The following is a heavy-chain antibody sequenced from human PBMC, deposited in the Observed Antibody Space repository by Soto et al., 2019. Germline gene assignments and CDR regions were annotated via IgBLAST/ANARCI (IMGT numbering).Heavy chain of an antibody. J-gene: IGHJ3*02. V-gene: IGHV3-15*07. CDR1: GFTFSNAW. Sequence: GGSLRLSCAASGFTFSNAWMNWVRQAPGKGLEWVGRIKSKTDGGTTDYAAPVKGRFTISRDDSKNTLYLQMNSLKTEDTAVYYRTTATITMIVAPDAFDIWGQGTMVTV. CDR2: IKSKTDGGTT. D-gene: IGHD3-22*01. CDR3: TTATITMIVAPDAFDI.